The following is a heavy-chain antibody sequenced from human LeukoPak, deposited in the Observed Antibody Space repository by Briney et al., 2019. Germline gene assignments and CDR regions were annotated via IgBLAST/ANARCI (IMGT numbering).Heavy chain of an antibody. V-gene: IGHV3-66*01. D-gene: IGHD4-17*01. CDR1: GFTVSSNY. CDR3: ARGFTQDYGDYFDY. Sequence: GGSLRLSCAASGFTVSSNYMSWVRQAPGKGLEWVSVVYSDSAGSTYYADSVKGRFTMSRDNSKNTPYLHMNSLRAEDTAVYYCARGFTQDYGDYFDYWGQGTLVTVSS. J-gene: IGHJ4*02. CDR2: VYSDSAGST.